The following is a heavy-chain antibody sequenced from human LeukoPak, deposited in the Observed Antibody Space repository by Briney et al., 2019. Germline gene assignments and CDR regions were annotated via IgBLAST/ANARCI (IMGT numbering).Heavy chain of an antibody. D-gene: IGHD3-3*01. Sequence: ASVKVSCKASGYTFTSYVISWVRQAPGQGLEWMGWISAYNGNTNYAQKLQGRVTMTTDTSTSTAYMELRSLRSDDTAVYYCARVLRYYDFWSGYYTGTPDFDYWGQGTLVTVSS. V-gene: IGHV1-18*01. CDR3: ARVLRYYDFWSGYYTGTPDFDY. J-gene: IGHJ4*02. CDR1: GYTFTSYV. CDR2: ISAYNGNT.